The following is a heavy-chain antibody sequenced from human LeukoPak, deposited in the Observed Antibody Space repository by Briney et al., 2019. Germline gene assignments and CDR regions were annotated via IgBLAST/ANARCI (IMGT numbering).Heavy chain of an antibody. CDR2: IYASGST. CDR3: ARGQDYGDPLGAFDI. D-gene: IGHD4-17*01. J-gene: IGHJ3*02. Sequence: SETLSLTCTVSGGSISSGSYYWSWIRQPAGKGLEWIGRIYASGSTNYNPSLKSRVTISVDTSKNQFSLKLSSVTATDTAVYYCARGQDYGDPLGAFDIWGQGTMVTVSS. CDR1: GGSISSGSYY. V-gene: IGHV4-61*02.